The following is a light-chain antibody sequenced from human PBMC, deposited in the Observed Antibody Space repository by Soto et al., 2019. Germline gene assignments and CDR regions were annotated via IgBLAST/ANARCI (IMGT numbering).Light chain of an antibody. CDR2: GAS. CDR3: QQYGSSPLTT. J-gene: IGKJ3*01. CDR1: QSVSSSY. Sequence: EIVLTQSPGTLSLSPGERATLSCRASQSVSSSYLAWYQQKPGQAPRLLIYGASSRATGIPDRFSGSGSGRDFTLTISRLEPEDFAVYYCQQYGSSPLTTFGPGTKVDIK. V-gene: IGKV3-20*01.